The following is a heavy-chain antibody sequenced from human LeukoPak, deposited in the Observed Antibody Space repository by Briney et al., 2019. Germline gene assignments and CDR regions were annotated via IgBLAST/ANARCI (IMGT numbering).Heavy chain of an antibody. CDR3: ARDFDRYSRGLGVRFGC. Sequence: GGSLRLSCAASGFIFSDYWMSWVRQAPGKGLEWVADIKQDGSEKNYVDSVKGRFTISRDNAKNSLYLRMNSLRAEDTAVYYCARDFDRYSRGLGVRFGCWGQGTLVTVSS. CDR2: IKQDGSEK. J-gene: IGHJ4*02. D-gene: IGHD6-19*01. V-gene: IGHV3-7*01. CDR1: GFIFSDYW.